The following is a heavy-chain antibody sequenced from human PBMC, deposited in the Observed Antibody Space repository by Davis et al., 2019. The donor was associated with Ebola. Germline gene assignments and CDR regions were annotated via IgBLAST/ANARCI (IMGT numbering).Heavy chain of an antibody. V-gene: IGHV1-3*01. J-gene: IGHJ5*02. D-gene: IGHD1-20*01. Sequence: LVKVSCKASGYTFTSYAMHWVRHAPGQRLEWMGWINAGNGNTKYSQKFQGRVTITRDTSASTAYMELSSLRSEDTAVYYCARDRPNWNLNWFDPWGQGTLVTVSS. CDR3: ARDRPNWNLNWFDP. CDR2: INAGNGNT. CDR1: GYTFTSYA.